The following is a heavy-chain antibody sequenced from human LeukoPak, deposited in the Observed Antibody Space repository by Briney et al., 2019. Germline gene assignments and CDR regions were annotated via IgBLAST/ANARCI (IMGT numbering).Heavy chain of an antibody. CDR3: ATRPDIAATGPGWFDP. Sequence: GSLRLSCAATGLSVSSNFMSWIRQPPGKGLEWIGEINHSGSTNYNSSLKSRVTISVDTSKNQFSLKLSSVTAADTAVYYCATRPDIAATGPGWFDPWGQGTLVTVSS. CDR1: GLSVSSNF. CDR2: INHSGST. V-gene: IGHV4-34*08. J-gene: IGHJ5*02. D-gene: IGHD6-13*01.